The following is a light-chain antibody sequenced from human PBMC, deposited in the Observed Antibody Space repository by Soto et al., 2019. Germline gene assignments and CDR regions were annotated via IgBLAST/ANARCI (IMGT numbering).Light chain of an antibody. V-gene: IGLV1-40*01. CDR1: SSNIGAGYD. Sequence: QPALTQPPSGSGAPGQRVTISCTESSSNIGAGYDVHWYQQLPGTAPKLLIYDNTNRPSGVPDRFSGSKSGTSASLAITGLQAEDEADYYCQSYDRSLSGSRVFGTGTKVTVL. CDR3: QSYDRSLSGSRV. J-gene: IGLJ1*01. CDR2: DNT.